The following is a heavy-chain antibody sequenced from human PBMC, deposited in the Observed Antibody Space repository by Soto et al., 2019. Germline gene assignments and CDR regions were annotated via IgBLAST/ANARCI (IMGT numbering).Heavy chain of an antibody. CDR1: GYRFSSSW. Sequence: PGESLKISCQGTGYRFSSSWIGWVRQKPGKGLDWLGNVYPGDSDVRYSPAFEGQVTISAXXXIXXXYXQXXNLXASDTAIYYCTKGPTSPFAPWGQETGVTFPS. J-gene: IGHJ5*02. CDR2: VYPGDSDV. V-gene: IGHV5-51*01. CDR3: TKGPTSPFAP. D-gene: IGHD3-3*01.